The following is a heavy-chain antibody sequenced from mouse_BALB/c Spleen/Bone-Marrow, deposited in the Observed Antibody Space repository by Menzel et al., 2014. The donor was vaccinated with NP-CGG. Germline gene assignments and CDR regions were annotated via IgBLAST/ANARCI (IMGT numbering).Heavy chain of an antibody. D-gene: IGHD2-3*01. V-gene: IGHV14-3*02. CDR3: ARWLLNYYAMDY. J-gene: IGHJ4*01. CDR2: IDPANGNT. CDR1: GFNIKDTY. Sequence: EVKLQESGAELVKPGASVKLSCTASGFNIKDTYMHWVKQRPEQGLEWIGRIDPANGNTKYDPKFQGKATITADTSSNTAYLQLSSLTSEDTAVYYCARWLLNYYAMDYWGQGTSVTVSS.